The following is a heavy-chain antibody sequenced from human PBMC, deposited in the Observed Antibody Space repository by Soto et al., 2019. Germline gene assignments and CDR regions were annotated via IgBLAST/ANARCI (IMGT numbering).Heavy chain of an antibody. CDR3: ARADRFLEWLFRGCCYGMDV. CDR2: IIPIFGTA. Sequence: QVQLVQSGAEVKKPGSSVKVSCKASGGTFSSYAISWVRQAPGQGLEWMGGIIPIFGTANYAQKFQGRVTITADESMSTAYMALSSGRSEDTAVYYCARADRFLEWLFRGCCYGMDVWGQVTTVTVSS. V-gene: IGHV1-69*01. CDR1: GGTFSSYA. J-gene: IGHJ6*02. D-gene: IGHD3-3*01.